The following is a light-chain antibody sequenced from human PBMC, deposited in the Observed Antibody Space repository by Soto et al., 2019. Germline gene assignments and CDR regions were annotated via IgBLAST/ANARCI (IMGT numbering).Light chain of an antibody. CDR1: QSISTY. CDR3: QQYNNWPPYT. Sequence: EIVLTQSPATLSLSPGERATLSCRAGQSISTYLAWYQQKPGQPPRLLIYDASNRATGIPARFSGSGSGTDFTLTIISLQSEDFAVYYCQQYNNWPPYTFGQGTKLEIK. CDR2: DAS. J-gene: IGKJ2*01. V-gene: IGKV3-11*01.